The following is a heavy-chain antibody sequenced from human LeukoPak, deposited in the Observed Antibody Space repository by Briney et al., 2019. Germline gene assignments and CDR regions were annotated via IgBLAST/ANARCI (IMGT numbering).Heavy chain of an antibody. Sequence: GGSLRLSCAASGFTFSSYAMSLVRQAPGKGLEWVSASSGSGGSTYYADSVKGRFTISRDNSKNTLYLQMNSLRAEDTAVYYCAKYVKEWLVRGDFQHWGQGTLVTVSS. CDR2: SSGSGGST. CDR3: AKYVKEWLVRGDFQH. V-gene: IGHV3-23*01. J-gene: IGHJ1*01. D-gene: IGHD6-19*01. CDR1: GFTFSSYA.